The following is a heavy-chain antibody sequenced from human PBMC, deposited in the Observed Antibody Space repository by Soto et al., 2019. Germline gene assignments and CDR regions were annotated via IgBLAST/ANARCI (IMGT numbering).Heavy chain of an antibody. CDR3: AHRTRDRGVRFRRNYYYYYYGMDV. V-gene: IGHV2-5*01. CDR1: GFSLSTSGVG. D-gene: IGHD3-10*01. CDR2: IYWNDDK. Sequence: SGPTLVKPTQTLTLTCTFSGFSLSTSGVGVGWIRQPPGKALEWLALIYWNDDKRYSPSLKSRLTITKDTSKNQVVLTMTNMDPVDTATYYCAHRTRDRGVRFRRNYYYYYYGMDVWGQGTTVTVSS. J-gene: IGHJ6*02.